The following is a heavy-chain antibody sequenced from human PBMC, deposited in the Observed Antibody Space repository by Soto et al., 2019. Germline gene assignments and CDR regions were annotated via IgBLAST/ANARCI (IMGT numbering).Heavy chain of an antibody. D-gene: IGHD6-19*01. CDR3: AGSTWLAVDPSDY. CDR2: IYYSGST. J-gene: IGHJ4*02. V-gene: IGHV4-59*01. Sequence: SETLSLTCTVSGGSISSYYWSWLRQPPGKGLEWIGYIYYSGSTNYNPSLKSRVSISVDTSKSQFSLKLSSVTAADTAVYYCAGSTWLAVDPSDYWGQGTLVTVS. CDR1: GGSISSYY.